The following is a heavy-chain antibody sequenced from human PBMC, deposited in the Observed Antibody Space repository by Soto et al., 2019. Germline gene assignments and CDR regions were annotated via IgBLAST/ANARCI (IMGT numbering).Heavy chain of an antibody. CDR3: ARHYCSGGSCYRNGMDV. CDR1: GYSFTSYW. V-gene: IGHV5-51*01. Sequence: PGESLKISCKGSGYSFTSYWIGWVRHVHGKVLEWMGIIFPGDSDTRYSPCCQGQVTISADKSISTAYLQWRSLKASDTAMYYCARHYCSGGSCYRNGMDVWGQGNTVTVS. D-gene: IGHD2-15*01. CDR2: IFPGDSDT. J-gene: IGHJ6*02.